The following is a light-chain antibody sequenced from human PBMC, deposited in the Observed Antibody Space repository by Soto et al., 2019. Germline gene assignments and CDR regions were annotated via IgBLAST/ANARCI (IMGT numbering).Light chain of an antibody. CDR2: GNT. J-gene: IGLJ1*01. Sequence: SVLTQPPSVSGAPGQRVTISCTGSSSNIGSTYDVQWYQQLPGTAHKLLIHGNTDRPSGVPDRFSGSKSGTSASLAITVFLLYVEADYYCQSYDDSLSVHYVFGTGTKVTV. CDR1: SSNIGSTYD. CDR3: QSYDDSLSVHYV. V-gene: IGLV1-40*01.